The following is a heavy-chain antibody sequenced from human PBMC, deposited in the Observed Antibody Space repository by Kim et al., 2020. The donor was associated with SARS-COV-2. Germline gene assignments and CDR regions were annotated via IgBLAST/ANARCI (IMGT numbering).Heavy chain of an antibody. CDR1: GGTIGSSNYY. Sequence: SETLSLTCTASGGTIGSSNYYWGWIRPPPGKGLEWIGCIYYSGKTYDNPSLKSRVTISLDLSKNHFSMNLRSKTAADNAMYYCSRAIGFGTSWYYFDSWGQGIRVTVS. CDR3: SRAIGFGTSWYYFDS. D-gene: IGHD3-16*01. V-gene: IGHV4-39*07. CDR2: IYYSGKT. J-gene: IGHJ4*02.